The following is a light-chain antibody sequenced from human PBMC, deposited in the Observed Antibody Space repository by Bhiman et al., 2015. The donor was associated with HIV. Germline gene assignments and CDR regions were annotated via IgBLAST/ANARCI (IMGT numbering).Light chain of an antibody. Sequence: QSALTQPASVSGSPGQSITISCTGTSSDVGGYNYVSWYQHHPGKAPKLMIYDVSKRSSGVSNRFSGSKSGNTASLTISGLQAEDEADYYCCSYTSSSTYVFGSGTKVTVL. J-gene: IGLJ1*01. CDR3: CSYTSSSTYV. CDR2: DVS. V-gene: IGLV2-14*03. CDR1: SSDVGGYNY.